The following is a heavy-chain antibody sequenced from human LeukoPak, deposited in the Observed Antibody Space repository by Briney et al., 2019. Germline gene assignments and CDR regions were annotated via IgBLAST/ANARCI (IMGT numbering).Heavy chain of an antibody. D-gene: IGHD3-22*01. CDR3: ARDMYYYDGDSYSYGMDV. CDR1: GDSVSSNTAV. Sequence: SQTLSLTCAISGDSVSSNTAVWNWIRQSPSRGLEWLGRTYYRSKWYNDYALSVKSRITINPVTSKNQFSLQLNSVTPEDTALYYCARDMYYYDGDSYSYGMDVWGQGTTVTVSS. V-gene: IGHV6-1*01. CDR2: TYYRSKWYN. J-gene: IGHJ6*02.